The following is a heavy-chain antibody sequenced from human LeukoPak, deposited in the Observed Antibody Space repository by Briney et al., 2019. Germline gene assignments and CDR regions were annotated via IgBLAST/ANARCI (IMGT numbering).Heavy chain of an antibody. Sequence: PGRSLRLSCAASGFTFSSYGMHWVRQAPGKGLEWVAVISYDGSNKYYADSVKGRFTISRDNSKNTLYLQMNSLRAEDTALFYCAKLTNYYGSGGMDVWGQGTTVTVSS. D-gene: IGHD3-10*01. CDR3: AKLTNYYGSGGMDV. CDR2: ISYDGSNK. J-gene: IGHJ6*02. CDR1: GFTFSSYG. V-gene: IGHV3-30*18.